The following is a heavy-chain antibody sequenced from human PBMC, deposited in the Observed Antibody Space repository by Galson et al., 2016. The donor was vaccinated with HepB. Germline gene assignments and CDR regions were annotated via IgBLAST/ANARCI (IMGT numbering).Heavy chain of an antibody. J-gene: IGHJ4*02. D-gene: IGHD1/OR15-1a*01. V-gene: IGHV3-11*06. CDR2: ISTSDDYS. Sequence: SLRLSCAGFGFPFRDYYMGWIRQAPGKGLEWVAYISTSDDYSAYADSVKGRFTISRDNANNSVSLQMNSLGVDDTGIYYCARGMARATNFWGQGTPVIVSS. CDR1: GFPFRDYY. CDR3: ARGMARATNF.